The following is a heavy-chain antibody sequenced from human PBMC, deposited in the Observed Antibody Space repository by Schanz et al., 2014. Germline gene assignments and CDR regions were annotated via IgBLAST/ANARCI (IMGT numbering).Heavy chain of an antibody. CDR2: ISYDGSFK. CDR3: AKGPYYYYYMDV. CDR1: GFNFGSHG. Sequence: QVQLVESGGGVVQPGRSLRLSCAASGFNFGSHGMHWVRQAPGKGLEWVAVISYDGSFKNYADSVKGRFTISGDSSKYTVYLQMNSLRADDTAVYYCAKGPYYYYYMDVWGNGTTVTASS. J-gene: IGHJ6*03. V-gene: IGHV3-33*06.